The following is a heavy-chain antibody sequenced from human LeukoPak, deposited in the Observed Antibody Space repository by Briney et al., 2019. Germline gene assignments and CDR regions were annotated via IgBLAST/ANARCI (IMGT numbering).Heavy chain of an antibody. CDR1: GYTFTGYY. CDR3: ARAIRTHYYYYYMDV. Sequence: GASVKVSCKASGYTFTGYYMHWVRQAPGQGLEWMGWINPNSGGTNYAQKFQGRVTMTRDTSISTAYMELSRLRSDDTAVYYCARAIRTHYYYYYMDVWGKGTTVTVSS. J-gene: IGHJ6*03. D-gene: IGHD3-3*02. CDR2: INPNSGGT. V-gene: IGHV1-2*02.